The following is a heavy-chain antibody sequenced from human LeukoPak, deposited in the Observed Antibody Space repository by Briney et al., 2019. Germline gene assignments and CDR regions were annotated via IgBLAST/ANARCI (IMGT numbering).Heavy chain of an antibody. V-gene: IGHV1-2*02. CDR1: GYTFTSYG. CDR2: INHNSGGT. CDR3: AKDAYSSGWFDY. J-gene: IGHJ4*02. Sequence: GASLKVSCKASGYTFTSYGISWVRQAPGQGLEWMGWINHNSGGTNYAQKFQGRVTMTRDTSISTAYMELSRLRSDDTAVYYCAKDAYSSGWFDYWGQGTLVTVSS. D-gene: IGHD6-19*01.